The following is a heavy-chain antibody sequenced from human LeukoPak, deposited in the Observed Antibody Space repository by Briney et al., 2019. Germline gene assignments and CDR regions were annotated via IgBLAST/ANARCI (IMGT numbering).Heavy chain of an antibody. CDR1: GYTFTSYA. CDR3: ARDNGAWWLLDF. V-gene: IGHV1-3*04. Sequence: ASVKVSCTASGYTFTSYAMHWVRQAPGQRLEWMGWINTGNGDTMYSQKFQGRVTFTRDSSASTAYMELSSLSSEDTAVYYCARDNGAWWLLDFWGQGTLVTVSS. J-gene: IGHJ4*02. D-gene: IGHD5-12*01. CDR2: INTGNGDT.